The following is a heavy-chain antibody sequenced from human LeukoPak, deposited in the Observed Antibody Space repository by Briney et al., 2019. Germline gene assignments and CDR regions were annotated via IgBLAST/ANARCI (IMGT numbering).Heavy chain of an antibody. J-gene: IGHJ5*02. CDR1: GYTFTSYD. D-gene: IGHD3-16*02. CDR2: MNPNSGNT. CDR3: ARGRPGDYIWGSYRADNWFDP. V-gene: IGHV1-8*01. Sequence: GASVKVSCKASGYTFTSYDINWVRQATGQGLGWMGWMNPNSGNTGYAQKFQGRVTMTRNTSISTAYMELSSLRSEDTAVYYCARGRPGDYIWGSYRADNWFDPWGQGTLVTVSS.